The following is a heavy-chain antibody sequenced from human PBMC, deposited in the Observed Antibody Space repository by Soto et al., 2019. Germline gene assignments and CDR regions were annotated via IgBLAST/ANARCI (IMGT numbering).Heavy chain of an antibody. CDR3: ATSQERPLGAFDI. Sequence: GASVKVSCKASGYTFTIHVMHWVRQAPGQRLEWMGWVNGGNGNTKYSQKFQDRVTITRDTSATTVYMELSRLRSDDTAVYYCATSQERPLGAFDIWGQGTMVTVSS. CDR2: VNGGNGNT. J-gene: IGHJ3*02. D-gene: IGHD1-1*01. CDR1: GYTFTIHV. V-gene: IGHV1-3*01.